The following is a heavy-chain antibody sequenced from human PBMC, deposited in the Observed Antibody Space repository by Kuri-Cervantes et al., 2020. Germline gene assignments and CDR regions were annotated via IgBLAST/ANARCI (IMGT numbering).Heavy chain of an antibody. Sequence: GGSXXXXXAAXGFTFSSYAMHWVRQAPGKGLEWVSSISSSSSYIYYADSVKGRFTISRDNAKNSLYLQMNSLRAEDTAVYYCARDWDDSSGLSFKHWGQGTLVTVSS. CDR1: GFTFSSYA. D-gene: IGHD3-22*01. J-gene: IGHJ4*02. CDR2: ISSSSSYI. CDR3: ARDWDDSSGLSFKH. V-gene: IGHV3-21*01.